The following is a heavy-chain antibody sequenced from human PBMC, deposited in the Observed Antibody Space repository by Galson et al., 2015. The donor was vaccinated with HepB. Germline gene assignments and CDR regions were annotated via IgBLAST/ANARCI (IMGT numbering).Heavy chain of an antibody. CDR3: ARDLQGSSWSGDY. V-gene: IGHV3-11*05. CDR2: ISSSSSYT. D-gene: IGHD6-13*01. CDR1: GFTFSDYY. J-gene: IGHJ4*02. Sequence: SLRLSCAASGFTFSDYYMSWIRQAPGKGLEWVSYISSSSSYTNYADSVKGRFTISRDNAKNSLYLQMNSLRAEDTAVYYCARDLQGSSWSGDYWGQGTLVTVSS.